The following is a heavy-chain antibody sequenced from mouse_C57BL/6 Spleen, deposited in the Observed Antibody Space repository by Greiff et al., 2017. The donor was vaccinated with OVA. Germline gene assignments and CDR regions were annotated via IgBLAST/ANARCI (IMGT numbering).Heavy chain of an antibody. Sequence: VQLQQSGPELVKPGASVKISCKASGYTFTDYYMNWVKQSHGKSLEWIGDINPNNGGTSYNQKFKGKATLTVDKSSSTAYMELRSLTSEDSAVYYCADGGYRDRYFDVGGTEATVTVSS. J-gene: IGHJ1*03. D-gene: IGHD2-13*01. CDR1: GYTFTDYY. CDR2: INPNNGGT. V-gene: IGHV1-26*01. CDR3: ADGGYRDRYFDV.